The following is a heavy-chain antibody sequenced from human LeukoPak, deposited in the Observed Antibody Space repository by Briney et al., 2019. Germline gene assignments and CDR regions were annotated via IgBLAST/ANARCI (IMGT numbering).Heavy chain of an antibody. CDR3: ARERREQLLPPYTRLVTYFDY. D-gene: IGHD1-26*01. Sequence: SETLSLTCTVSGGSISSSSYYWGWIRQPPGKGLEWIGSIYYSGSIYYNPSLKSRVTISVDTSKNQLSLKLRSVTAADTAVYYCARERREQLLPPYTRLVTYFDYWGQGTLVTVSS. V-gene: IGHV4-39*07. J-gene: IGHJ4*02. CDR1: GGSISSSSYY. CDR2: IYYSGSI.